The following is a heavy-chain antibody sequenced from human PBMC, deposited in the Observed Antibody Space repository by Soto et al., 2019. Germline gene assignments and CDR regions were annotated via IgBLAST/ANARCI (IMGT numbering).Heavy chain of an antibody. Sequence: GGSLRLSCAASGFTFDDYAMHWVRQAPGKGLEWVSGISWNSGSIGYADSVKGRFTISRDNAKNSLYLQMNSLRAEDTALYYCAKDIGAAAGPGGLDYWGQGTLVTVSS. CDR2: ISWNSGSI. CDR1: GFTFDDYA. CDR3: AKDIGAAAGPGGLDY. V-gene: IGHV3-9*01. D-gene: IGHD6-13*01. J-gene: IGHJ4*02.